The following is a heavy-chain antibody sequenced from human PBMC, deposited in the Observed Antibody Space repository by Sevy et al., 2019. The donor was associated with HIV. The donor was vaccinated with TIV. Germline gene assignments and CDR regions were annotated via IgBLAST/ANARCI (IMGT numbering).Heavy chain of an antibody. V-gene: IGHV3-7*03. CDR2: IKQDGSEK. J-gene: IGHJ6*02. CDR3: ARDSVVVVAATQTALRDYYYYYGMDV. D-gene: IGHD2-15*01. CDR1: GFTFSSYW. Sequence: LSLTCAASGFTFSSYWMSWVRQAPGKGLEWVANIKQDGSEKYYVDSVKGRFTISRDNAKNSLYLQMNSLRAEDTAVYYCARDSVVVVAATQTALRDYYYYYGMDVWGQGTTVTVSS.